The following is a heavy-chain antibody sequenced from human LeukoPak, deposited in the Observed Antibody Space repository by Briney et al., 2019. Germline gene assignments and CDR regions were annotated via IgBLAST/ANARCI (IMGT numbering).Heavy chain of an antibody. D-gene: IGHD3-10*01. CDR1: AFTSSTYS. V-gene: IGHV3-21*01. Sequence: GGSLRLSCAASAFTSSTYSMKWVRQAPGKGLEWVSSISRYSAYIYYADSVKGRFTISRDDAKNSLFLEMNSLRAEDTAIYYCAREGVVTPDYWGQGTLVTVSS. CDR2: ISRYSAYI. CDR3: AREGVVTPDY. J-gene: IGHJ4*02.